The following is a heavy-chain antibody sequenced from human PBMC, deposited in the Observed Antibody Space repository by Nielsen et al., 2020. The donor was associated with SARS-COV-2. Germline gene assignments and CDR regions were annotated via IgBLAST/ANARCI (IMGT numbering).Heavy chain of an antibody. V-gene: IGHV3-48*02. CDR3: ARDSLPRITIFGVEPVPKPNWFDP. CDR2: ISSSSSTI. D-gene: IGHD3-3*01. J-gene: IGHJ5*02. Sequence: WIRQPPGKGLEWVSYISSSSSTIYYADSVKGRFTISRDNAKNSLYLQMNSLRDEDTAVYYCARDSLPRITIFGVEPVPKPNWFDPWGQGTLVTVSS.